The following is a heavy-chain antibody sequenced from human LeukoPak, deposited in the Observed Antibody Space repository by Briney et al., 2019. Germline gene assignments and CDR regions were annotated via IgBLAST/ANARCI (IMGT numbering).Heavy chain of an antibody. J-gene: IGHJ1*01. CDR2: ISSSSSSYT. V-gene: IGHV3-11*06. Sequence: GGSLRLSCAASGFTFSDYYMSWIRQAPGKGLEWVSYISSSSSSYTNYADSVKGRFTISRDNAKNSLYLQMNSLRAEDTAVYYCARDRERYSSSWAEYFQHWGQGTLVTVSS. CDR1: GFTFSDYY. D-gene: IGHD6-13*01. CDR3: ARDRERYSSSWAEYFQH.